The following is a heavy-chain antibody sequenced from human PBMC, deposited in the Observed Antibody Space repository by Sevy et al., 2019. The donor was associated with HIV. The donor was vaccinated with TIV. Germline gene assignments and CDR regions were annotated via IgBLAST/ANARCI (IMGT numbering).Heavy chain of an antibody. J-gene: IGHJ4*02. Sequence: ASVKVSCKASGYTFIRYAIHWVRQAPGQSLEWMGWINAGDGNTKFSQKFQGRLTITSDTSATISHMELSSLRSEDTAVYYCARCTTVATIEATSGCDSWGQGTLVTVSS. V-gene: IGHV1-3*01. CDR2: INAGDGNT. D-gene: IGHD5-12*01. CDR1: GYTFIRYA. CDR3: ARCTTVATIEATSGCDS.